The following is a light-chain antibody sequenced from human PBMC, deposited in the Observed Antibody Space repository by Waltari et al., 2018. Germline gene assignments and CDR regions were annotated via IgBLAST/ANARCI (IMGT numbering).Light chain of an antibody. CDR2: APS. V-gene: IGKV1-12*01. Sequence: DIQMTQSPSSASASVGDRVTITCRPCQGISSWLAGYQQKPGKAPKLLIYAPSSLQSGGPSRFSGSGSGTDVTLTISSLQAEDFGTYYCQQANSVPFTFGEGTKVEIK. CDR1: QGISSW. J-gene: IGKJ4*01. CDR3: QQANSVPFT.